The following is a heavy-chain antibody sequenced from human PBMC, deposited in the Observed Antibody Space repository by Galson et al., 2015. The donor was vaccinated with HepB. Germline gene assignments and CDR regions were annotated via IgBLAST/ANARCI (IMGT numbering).Heavy chain of an antibody. J-gene: IGHJ5*02. V-gene: IGHV3-30*03. CDR3: ATPAGVPAAIKTKVPVSWFDP. Sequence: SLRLSCAASGFTFSSYGMHWVRQAPGKGLEWVAVISYDGSNKYYADSVKGRFTISRDNSKNTLYLQMNSLRAEDTAVYYCATPAGVPAAIKTKVPVSWFDPWGQGTLVTVSS. CDR1: GFTFSSYG. D-gene: IGHD2-2*02. CDR2: ISYDGSNK.